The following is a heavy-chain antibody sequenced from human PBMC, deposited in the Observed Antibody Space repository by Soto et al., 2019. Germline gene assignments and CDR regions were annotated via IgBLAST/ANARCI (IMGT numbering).Heavy chain of an antibody. J-gene: IGHJ6*02. Sequence: QVQLVESGGGGVQPGRSLRLSCAASRFTFSSYGMHWVRQAPGKGLEWVAVIWYDGSNQHYADSVKGRFTISRDNSKNTVYLQMNSLRAEDTAVYYCARDPSEWLRYYYYYYGMDVWGQGTTVTVSS. CDR3: ARDPSEWLRYYYYYYGMDV. V-gene: IGHV3-33*01. D-gene: IGHD5-12*01. CDR2: IWYDGSNQ. CDR1: RFTFSSYG.